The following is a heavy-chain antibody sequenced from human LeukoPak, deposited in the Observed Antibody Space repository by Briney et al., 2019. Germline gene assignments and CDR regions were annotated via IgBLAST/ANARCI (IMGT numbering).Heavy chain of an antibody. D-gene: IGHD3-9*01. Sequence: GGSLRLSCVASGLTVSNNYMTWVRQAPGKGLEWVSSISSSSSYIYYADSVKGRFTISRDNAKNSLYLQMNSLRAEDTAVYYCARGSGYVFDYWGQGTLVTVFS. CDR2: ISSSSSYI. CDR3: ARGSGYVFDY. V-gene: IGHV3-21*01. CDR1: GLTVSNNY. J-gene: IGHJ4*02.